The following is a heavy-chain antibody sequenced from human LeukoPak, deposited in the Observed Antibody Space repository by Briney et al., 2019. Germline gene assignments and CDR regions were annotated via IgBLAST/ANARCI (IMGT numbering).Heavy chain of an antibody. D-gene: IGHD1-26*01. Sequence: GGSLRLACAASGFRFSDFWMHWVRQAPGKGLVWVSRINPAGSGTDYGNAVKGRFAISRDNAKNTVYLRMSSLEDEDTAVYYCLRGGGVSSYGQFEYWGQGTLVTVSS. CDR3: LRGGGVSSYGQFEY. J-gene: IGHJ4*02. V-gene: IGHV3-74*01. CDR2: INPAGSGT. CDR1: GFRFSDFW.